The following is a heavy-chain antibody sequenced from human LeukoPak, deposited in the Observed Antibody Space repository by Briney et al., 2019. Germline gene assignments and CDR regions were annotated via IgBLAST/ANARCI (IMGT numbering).Heavy chain of an antibody. CDR3: ARGKSGYCSGGSCRHYFDY. D-gene: IGHD2-15*01. CDR2: ISSNGSTI. J-gene: IGHJ4*02. CDR1: GFSFSTYE. Sequence: PGGSLRLSCAASGFSFSTYEMNWVRQAPGKGLEWVSYISSNGSTIYYADSVEGRFTISRDNAKNSLYLQMNSLRAEDTAVYYCARGKSGYCSGGSCRHYFDYWGQGTLVTVSS. V-gene: IGHV3-48*03.